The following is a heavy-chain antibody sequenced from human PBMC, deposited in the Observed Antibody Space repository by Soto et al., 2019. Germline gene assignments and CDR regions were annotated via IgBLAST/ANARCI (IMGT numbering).Heavy chain of an antibody. J-gene: IGHJ5*02. CDR2: IGVAGDT. Sequence: VGSLRLSCAASGFIFSNYDMHWFRQTSGHGLEWVSRIGVAGDTNYSGSVKGRFTISRQNAKNSFFLQMNSLRAGDTAVYYCVRGLPGGFDPWGQGTLVTVSS. CDR3: VRGLPGGFDP. CDR1: GFIFSNYD. D-gene: IGHD3-10*01. V-gene: IGHV3-13*01.